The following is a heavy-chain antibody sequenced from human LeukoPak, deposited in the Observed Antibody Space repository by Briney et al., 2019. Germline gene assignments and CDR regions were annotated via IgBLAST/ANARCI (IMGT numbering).Heavy chain of an antibody. Sequence: GRSLRLSCAASGFTFSTYGMLWVRQAPGKGLEWVAFIRGDGHNEYYADSVKGRFTISRDNSKSTLYLQMNSLRPEDTAVYYCAKGQGAIVVVASPDFWGQGTLVTVSS. D-gene: IGHD2-2*01. CDR3: AKGQGAIVVVASPDF. CDR1: GFTFSTYG. V-gene: IGHV3-30*02. J-gene: IGHJ4*02. CDR2: IRGDGHNE.